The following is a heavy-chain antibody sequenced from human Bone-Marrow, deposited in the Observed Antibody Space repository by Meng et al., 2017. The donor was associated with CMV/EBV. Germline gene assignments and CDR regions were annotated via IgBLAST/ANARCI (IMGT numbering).Heavy chain of an antibody. Sequence: GESLKISCAASGITFSSYWMHWVRQAPGKGLVWVSRINSDGSSTSYADSVKGRFTISRDNAKNTLYLQMNSLRAEDTAVYYRARGGIVGARNYYGMDVWGQGTTVTVSS. CDR3: ARGGIVGARNYYGMDV. J-gene: IGHJ6*02. D-gene: IGHD1-26*01. CDR2: INSDGSST. CDR1: GITFSSYW. V-gene: IGHV3-74*01.